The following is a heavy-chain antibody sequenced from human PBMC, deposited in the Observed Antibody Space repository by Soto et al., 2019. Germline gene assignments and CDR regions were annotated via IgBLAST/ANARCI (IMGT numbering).Heavy chain of an antibody. CDR2: IYYSGST. J-gene: IGHJ4*02. V-gene: IGHV4-59*12. CDR3: ARGGGNYGSRTYYFDY. Sequence: SETLSLTCNVSGGSISSYYWSWIRQPPGKGLEWIGYIYYSGSTNYNPSLKSRVTISVDTSKNQFSLKLSSVTAADTAVYYCARGGGNYGSRTYYFDYWGQGTLVTVSS. CDR1: GGSISSYY. D-gene: IGHD3-10*01.